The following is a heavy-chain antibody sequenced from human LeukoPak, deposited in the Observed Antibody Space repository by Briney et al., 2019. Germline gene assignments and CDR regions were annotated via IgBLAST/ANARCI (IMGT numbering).Heavy chain of an antibody. D-gene: IGHD5-18*01. CDR1: GGSISSGGYY. CDR2: IYHSGST. V-gene: IGHV4-30-2*01. Sequence: SQTLSLTCTVSGGSISSGGYYWSWIRQPPGKGLEWIGYIYHSGSTYYNPSLKSRVTISVDRSKNQFSLKLSSVTAADTAVYYCAREATTRGYSYGGDYWGQGTLVTVSS. J-gene: IGHJ4*02. CDR3: AREATTRGYSYGGDY.